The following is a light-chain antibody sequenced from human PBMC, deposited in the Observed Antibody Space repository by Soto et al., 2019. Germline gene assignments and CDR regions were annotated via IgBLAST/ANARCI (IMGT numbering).Light chain of an antibody. CDR3: QHYNSYSEA. CDR2: AAS. CDR1: QSITTY. V-gene: IGKV1-16*01. Sequence: DIQMTQSPSSLSSSVGDRVTITCRASQSITTYLNWYLQKPGKAPKLLIYAASSLQSGVPSRFSGSGSGTEFPLTISSLQPDDFATYYCQHYNSYSEAFGQGTKVDIK. J-gene: IGKJ1*01.